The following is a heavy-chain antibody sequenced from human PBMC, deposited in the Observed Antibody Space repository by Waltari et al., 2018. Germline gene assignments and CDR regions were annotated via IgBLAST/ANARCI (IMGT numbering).Heavy chain of an antibody. V-gene: IGHV4-59*01. J-gene: IGHJ5*02. CDR2: IYYSGST. D-gene: IGHD2-2*03. CDR1: GGSISSYY. Sequence: QVQLQESGPGLVKPSETLSLTCTVSGGSISSYYWSWIRQPPGKGLEWIGYIYYSGSTNYNPSRKSRVTISVDTSKNQFSLKLSSVTAADTAVYYCAREGDGFDYNWFDPWGQGTLVTVSS. CDR3: AREGDGFDYNWFDP.